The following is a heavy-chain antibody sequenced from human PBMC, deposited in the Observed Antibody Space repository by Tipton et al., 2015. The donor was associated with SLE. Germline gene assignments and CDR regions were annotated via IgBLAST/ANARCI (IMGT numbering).Heavy chain of an antibody. D-gene: IGHD3-3*01. Sequence: TLSLTCTVSGGSIGSFSWTWIRQPPGKGLEWMGYIYNSVPGNYNPSLKSRVTISVDTSKIQFSLKLSSVTAADTAVYYCARGRLLEWLSTYYYYYGMDVWGHGTTVTVSS. CDR2: IYNSVPG. CDR1: GGSIGSFS. CDR3: ARGRLLEWLSTYYYYYGMDV. V-gene: IGHV4-59*12. J-gene: IGHJ6*02.